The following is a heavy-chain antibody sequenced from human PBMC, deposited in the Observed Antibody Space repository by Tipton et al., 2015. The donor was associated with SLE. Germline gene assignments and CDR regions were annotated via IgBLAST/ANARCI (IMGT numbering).Heavy chain of an antibody. CDR3: ARDRSGITDAFDI. Sequence: SLRLSCAASGFTFHRYWMHWVRQAPGKGLVWVSQINVDGNSRTYADSVKGRFTFSRDNAKNSLYLQMSSLRVEDTAVYYCARDRSGITDAFDIWGQGAKVTVSS. CDR2: INVDGNSR. V-gene: IGHV3-74*01. CDR1: GFTFHRYW. J-gene: IGHJ3*02. D-gene: IGHD3-16*01.